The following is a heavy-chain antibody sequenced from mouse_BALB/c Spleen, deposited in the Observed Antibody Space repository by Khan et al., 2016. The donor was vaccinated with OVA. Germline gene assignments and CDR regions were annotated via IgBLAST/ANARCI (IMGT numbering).Heavy chain of an antibody. V-gene: IGHV9-4*02. Sequence: QIQLVQSGPELKKPGETVRISCKASGYTFTTAGIQWVQKMPGKGLKWIGWINTHSGVPKYAEDFKGRFAFSLEISVNTAYLQITNLKNEDTATYFCAEGGATYYRNDGSAMEYWGQGTSVTVSS. CDR1: GYTFTTAG. CDR2: INTHSGVP. D-gene: IGHD2-14*01. CDR3: AEGGATYYRNDGSAMEY. J-gene: IGHJ4*01.